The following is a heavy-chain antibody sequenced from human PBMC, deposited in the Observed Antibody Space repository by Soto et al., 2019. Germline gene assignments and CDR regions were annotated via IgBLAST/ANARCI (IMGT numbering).Heavy chain of an antibody. CDR1: GDSISSTTYY. Sequence: NPSETLSLTCTVSGDSISSTTYYWGWIRQPPGKGLEWIGSIYHTGTTYYNPSLKSRVTISVDRSKNQFSLKLSSVTAADTAVYYCARVPGPWGQGTLVTVSS. J-gene: IGHJ5*02. CDR3: ARVPGP. CDR2: IYHTGTT. V-gene: IGHV4-39*07. D-gene: IGHD3-10*01.